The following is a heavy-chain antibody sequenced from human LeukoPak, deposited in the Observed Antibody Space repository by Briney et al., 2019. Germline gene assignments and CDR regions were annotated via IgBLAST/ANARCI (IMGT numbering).Heavy chain of an antibody. CDR3: AIEYYYDSSGSRYYFDY. Sequence: PGGSLRLSCAASGFTFSDYYMSWIRQAPGKGLEWIGEINHSGSTNYNPSLKSRVTISVDTSKNQFSLKLSSVTAADTAVYYCAIEYYYDSSGSRYYFDYWGQGTLVTVSS. J-gene: IGHJ4*02. D-gene: IGHD3-22*01. CDR1: GFTFSDYY. V-gene: IGHV4-34*08. CDR2: INHSGST.